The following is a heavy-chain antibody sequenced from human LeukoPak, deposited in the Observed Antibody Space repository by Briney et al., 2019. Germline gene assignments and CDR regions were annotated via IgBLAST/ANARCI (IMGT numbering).Heavy chain of an antibody. CDR1: GYTFTGYY. CDR3: ARDFGSGSYRIYYYYYYMDV. J-gene: IGHJ6*03. D-gene: IGHD3-10*01. CDR2: INPNSGGT. Sequence: GASVKVSCKASGYTFTGYYMHWVRQAPGQGLEWMGWINPNSGGTNYAQKFQGRVTMTRDTSISTAYMELSRLRSDDTAEYYCARDFGSGSYRIYYYYYYMDVWGKGTTVTISS. V-gene: IGHV1-2*02.